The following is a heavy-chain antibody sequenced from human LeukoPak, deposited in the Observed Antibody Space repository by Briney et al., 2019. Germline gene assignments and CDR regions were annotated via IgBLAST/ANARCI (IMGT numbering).Heavy chain of an antibody. CDR1: GFTFSSYD. CDR3: ARGCDSGSCTLLHS. V-gene: IGHV3-13*01. CDR2: IGIAGDT. Sequence: PGGSLRLSCAASGFTFSSYDMHWVRQAPGRGLEWVSAIGIAGDTYYPDSVKGRFTISRDNSKNTLFLQMNSLRAEDTAVYYCARGCDSGSCTLLHSWGQGTLLTVSS. J-gene: IGHJ4*02. D-gene: IGHD1-26*01.